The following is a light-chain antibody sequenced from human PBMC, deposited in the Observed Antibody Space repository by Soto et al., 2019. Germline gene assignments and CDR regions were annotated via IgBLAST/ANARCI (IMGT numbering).Light chain of an antibody. V-gene: IGKV1-5*02. CDR2: QSS. J-gene: IGKJ1*01. CDR3: QHYNNYGT. Sequence: IHMTRSPSTLSASLVDIVPILSLPSRSFISCLACYQQQPGKAPKLLIYQSSIFESGVPSRFNVSGSGTQFTLTISSLQPYDLATYYCQHYNNYGTFGQGPKVDI. CDR1: RSFISC.